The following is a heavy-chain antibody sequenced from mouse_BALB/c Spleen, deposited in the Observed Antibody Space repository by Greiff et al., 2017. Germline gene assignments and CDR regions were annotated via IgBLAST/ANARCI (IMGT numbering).Heavy chain of an antibody. CDR3: VREGHYGSSLFAY. CDR1: GFSLTSYD. Sequence: QVQLKDSGPGLVAPSQSLSITCTVSGFSLTSYDISWIRQPPGKGLEWLGVIWTGGGTNYNSAFMSRLSISKDNSKSQVFLKMNSLQTDDTAIYYCVREGHYGSSLFAYWGQGTLVTVSA. D-gene: IGHD1-1*01. CDR2: IWTGGGT. J-gene: IGHJ3*01. V-gene: IGHV2-9-2*01.